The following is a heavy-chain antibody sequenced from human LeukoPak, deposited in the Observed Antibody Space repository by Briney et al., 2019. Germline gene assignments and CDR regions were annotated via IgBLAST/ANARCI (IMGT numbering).Heavy chain of an antibody. V-gene: IGHV3-7*01. CDR1: GFTFSSYW. J-gene: IGHJ5*02. D-gene: IGHD3-3*01. CDR3: ARADYDFWSGCDWFDP. CDR2: IKQDGSEK. Sequence: PGGSLRLSCAASGFTFSSYWMSWVRQAPGKGLEWVANIKQDGSEKYYVDSVKGRFTISRDNAKNSLYLQMNSLRAEDTAVYYCARADYDFWSGCDWFDPWGQGTLVTVSS.